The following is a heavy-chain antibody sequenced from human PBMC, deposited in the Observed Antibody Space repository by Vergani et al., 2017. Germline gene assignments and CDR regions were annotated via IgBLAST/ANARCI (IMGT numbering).Heavy chain of an antibody. CDR1: GFTFSNAW. Sequence: EVQLVESGGGLVKPGGSLRLSCAASGFTFSNAWMSWVRQAPGKGLEWVSYISSSSSTIYYADSVKGRFTISRDNAKNSLYLQMNSLRAEDTALYYCAKDRAMVTGYYKGGFDYGGQEPWSPSPQ. CDR3: AKDRAMVTGYYKGGFDY. D-gene: IGHD3-9*01. V-gene: IGHV3-48*01. CDR2: ISSSSSTI. J-gene: IGHJ4*01.